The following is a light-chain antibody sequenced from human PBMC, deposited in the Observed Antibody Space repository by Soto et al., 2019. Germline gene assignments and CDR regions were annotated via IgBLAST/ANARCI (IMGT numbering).Light chain of an antibody. J-gene: IGKJ1*01. CDR3: QQYSSSPET. CDR2: GAS. Sequence: EIVLTQSPGTLSLSPGERVTVSCRASQSVSSSKLAWYQLKPGQAPRLLIYGASSRATGIPDRFSGSGSGTDVTLTISRLESADFAVYYCQQYSSSPETFGQGTKVEIK. V-gene: IGKV3-20*01. CDR1: QSVSSSK.